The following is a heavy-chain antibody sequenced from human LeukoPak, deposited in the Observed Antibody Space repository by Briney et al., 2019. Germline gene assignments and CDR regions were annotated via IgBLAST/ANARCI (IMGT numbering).Heavy chain of an antibody. CDR1: GYSLTSYG. J-gene: IGHJ4*02. CDR2: ISSKSGTT. V-gene: IGHV1-18*01. D-gene: IGHD1-7*01. CDR3: ARGGSNWNYRYYFED. Sequence: ASVKVSCKTSGYSLTSYGISWVRQAPGQGLEWMGWISSKSGTTNYAPKVQDRVTLTRDTSTSITYMELRSLTSDDTAVYFCARGGSNWNYRYYFEDWGQGTLVTVSS.